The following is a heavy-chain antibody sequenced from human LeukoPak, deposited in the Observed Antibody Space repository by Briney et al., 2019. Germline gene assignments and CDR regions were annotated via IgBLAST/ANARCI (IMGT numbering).Heavy chain of an antibody. Sequence: SETLSLTCAVSGGSISSGGYSWSWLRQPPGKGLEWIGYIYHSGSTYYNPSLKSRVTISVGRSKNQFSLKLSSVPAADTAVYYCARSGPKGPFDYWGQGTLVTVSS. D-gene: IGHD1-14*01. CDR2: IYHSGST. J-gene: IGHJ4*02. V-gene: IGHV4-30-2*01. CDR1: GGSISSGGYS. CDR3: ARSGPKGPFDY.